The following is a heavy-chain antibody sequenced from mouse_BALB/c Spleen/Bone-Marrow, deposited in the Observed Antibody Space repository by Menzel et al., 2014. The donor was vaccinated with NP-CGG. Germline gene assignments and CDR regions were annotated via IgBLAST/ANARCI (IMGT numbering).Heavy chain of an antibody. V-gene: IGHV5-17*02. CDR3: ARMYFDY. Sequence: DVHLVESGGGLVQPGGSRKLSCAASGFTFSSFGMHWVRQAPEKGLEWVAYISSGSSTIYYADTVKGRFTISRDNPKNTLFLQMTSLRSEDTAMYYCARMYFDYWGQGTTLTVSS. J-gene: IGHJ2*01. CDR1: GFTFSSFG. CDR2: ISSGSSTI.